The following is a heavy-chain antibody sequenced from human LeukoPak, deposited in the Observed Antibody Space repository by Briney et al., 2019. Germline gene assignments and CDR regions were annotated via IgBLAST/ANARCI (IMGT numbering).Heavy chain of an antibody. J-gene: IGHJ5*02. CDR1: GGSFSGYY. D-gene: IGHD2-8*01. CDR2: INHSGST. Sequence: SETLSLTCAVYGGSFSGYYWSWIRQPPGKGLEWIGEINHSGSTNYNPSLKSRVTISVDTSKNQFSLKLSSVTAADTAVYYCARTNRPRRLTVTRYWFDPWGQGTLVTVSS. CDR3: ARTNRPRRLTVTRYWFDP. V-gene: IGHV4-34*01.